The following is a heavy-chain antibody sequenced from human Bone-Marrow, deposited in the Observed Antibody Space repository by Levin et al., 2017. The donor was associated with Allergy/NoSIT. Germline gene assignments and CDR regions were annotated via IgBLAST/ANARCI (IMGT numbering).Heavy chain of an antibody. J-gene: IGHJ4*02. D-gene: IGHD3-3*01. CDR3: ARDPVSFGQIGYYFDY. CDR2: IPSDGSSP. Sequence: GGSLRLSCKGSGFIFSTYWMHWVRQVPGKGLEWVSHIPSDGSSPRYADFVKGRFTISRDNARSTLYLQMNDLRAEDTAVYYCARDPVSFGQIGYYFDYWGQGTLVTVSS. CDR1: GFIFSTYW. V-gene: IGHV3-74*01.